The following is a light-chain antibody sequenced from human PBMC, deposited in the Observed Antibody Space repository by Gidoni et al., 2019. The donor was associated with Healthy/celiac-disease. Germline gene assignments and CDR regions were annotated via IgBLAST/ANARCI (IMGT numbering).Light chain of an antibody. CDR3: AAWDDSLNGRGV. J-gene: IGLJ3*02. CDR2: SNN. V-gene: IGLV1-44*01. CDR1: SSNIGSNT. Sequence: QSVLTQPPSASGTPGPRVTISCSGSSSNIGSNTVNWYQQLPGTAPKLLIYSNNQRPSGVPDRFSGSKSGTSASLALSGLQSEDEADYYCAAWDDSLNGRGVFGGGTKLTVL.